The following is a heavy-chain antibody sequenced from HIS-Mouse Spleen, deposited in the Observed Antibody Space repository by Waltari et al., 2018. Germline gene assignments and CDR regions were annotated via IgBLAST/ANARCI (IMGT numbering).Heavy chain of an antibody. D-gene: IGHD1-7*01. V-gene: IGHV4-34*01. Sequence: QVKLQQWGAGLLKPSETLSLTCAVYGGSFSGYYWSWIRQPPGKGLEWIGEINHSGSTNYNPSLKSRVTISVDTSKNQFSLKLSSVTAADTAVYYCAGYNWNYGTDYWGQGTLVTVSS. CDR1: GGSFSGYY. J-gene: IGHJ4*02. CDR2: INHSGST. CDR3: AGYNWNYGTDY.